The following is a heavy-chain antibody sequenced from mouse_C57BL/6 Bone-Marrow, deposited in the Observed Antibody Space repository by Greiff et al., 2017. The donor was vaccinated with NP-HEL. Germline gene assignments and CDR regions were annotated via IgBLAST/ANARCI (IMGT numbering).Heavy chain of an antibody. Sequence: QVHVKQSGAELAKPGASVKLSCKASGYTFTSYWMHWVKQRPGQGLEWIGYINPSSGYTKYNQKFKDKATLTADKSSSTAYMQLSSLTYEDSAVYYCARGITTVVAPYYAMDYWGQGTSVTVSS. CDR1: GYTFTSYW. J-gene: IGHJ4*01. D-gene: IGHD1-1*01. CDR3: ARGITTVVAPYYAMDY. CDR2: INPSSGYT. V-gene: IGHV1-7*01.